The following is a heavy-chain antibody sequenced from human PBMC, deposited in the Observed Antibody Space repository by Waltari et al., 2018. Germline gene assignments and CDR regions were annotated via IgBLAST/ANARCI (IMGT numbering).Heavy chain of an antibody. CDR1: GGSISSYY. D-gene: IGHD3-22*01. Sequence: QVQLQESGPGLVKPSETLSPTCTVSGGSISSYYCSWIRQPAGKGLEWIGRIYTSGSTNYNPSLKSRVTMSVDTSKNQFSLKLSSVTAADTAVYYCASATYDSTDGAFDIWGQGTMVTVSS. V-gene: IGHV4-4*07. CDR3: ASATYDSTDGAFDI. J-gene: IGHJ3*02. CDR2: IYTSGST.